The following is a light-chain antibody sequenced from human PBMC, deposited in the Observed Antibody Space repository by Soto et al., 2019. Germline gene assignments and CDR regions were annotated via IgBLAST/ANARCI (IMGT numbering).Light chain of an antibody. J-gene: IGKJ1*01. CDR1: QSVSSN. CDR2: GAS. V-gene: IGKV3-20*01. Sequence: EVVLTHSPGTLSLSPGEIATLSCRASQSVSSNLAWYQQKPGQAPRLLIYGASTRATGIPARFSGSGSGTDFTLTISRLEPEDFAVYYCQQYGRSPTTFGQGTKVDIK. CDR3: QQYGRSPTT.